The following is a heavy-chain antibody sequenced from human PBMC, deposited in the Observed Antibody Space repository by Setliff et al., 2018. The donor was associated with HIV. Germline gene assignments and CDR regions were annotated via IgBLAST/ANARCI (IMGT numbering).Heavy chain of an antibody. CDR3: ARHDGTYCGGDCYLLGYFDL. CDR2: IHYSGST. J-gene: IGHJ2*01. Sequence: SETLSLTCTVYGGSISGSNYVWGWIRQTPRKGLEWIGTIHYSGSTYHNPSLESRITISVDTSKNQFFLRLSSVSAADTAVYYCARHDGTYCGGDCYLLGYFDLWGRGTLVTVSS. CDR1: GGSISGSNYV. D-gene: IGHD2-21*02. V-gene: IGHV4-39*01.